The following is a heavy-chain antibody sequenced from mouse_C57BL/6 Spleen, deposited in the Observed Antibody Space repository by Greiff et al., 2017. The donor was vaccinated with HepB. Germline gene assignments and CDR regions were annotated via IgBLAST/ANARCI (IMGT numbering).Heavy chain of an antibody. CDR1: GFNIKDDY. D-gene: IGHD2-3*01. CDR2: IDPENGDT. V-gene: IGHV14-4*01. J-gene: IGHJ3*01. Sequence: VQLQQSGAELVRPGASVKLSCTASGFNIKDDYMHWVKQRPEQGLEWIGWIDPENGDTEYASKFQGKATITADTSSNTAYLQLSSLTSEDTAVYYCTVGWLLRGAYWGQGTLVTVSA. CDR3: TVGWLLRGAY.